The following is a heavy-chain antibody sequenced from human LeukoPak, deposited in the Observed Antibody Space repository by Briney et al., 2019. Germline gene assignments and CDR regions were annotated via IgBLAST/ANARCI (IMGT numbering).Heavy chain of an antibody. CDR2: IYPGDSDN. J-gene: IGHJ5*02. CDR3: ARLNLEPTYYHFWSGYYTVNWFDP. Sequence: GESLNISCKGSGYSFTSYWIGWVRQMPGKGVEWGEIIYPGDSDNRHSPSFQGQVTIPADNSISTAYQQWSRLKASDTAMYYCARLNLEPTYYHFWSGYYTVNWFDPWGQGTLVTVSS. CDR1: GYSFTSYW. D-gene: IGHD3-3*01. V-gene: IGHV5-51*01.